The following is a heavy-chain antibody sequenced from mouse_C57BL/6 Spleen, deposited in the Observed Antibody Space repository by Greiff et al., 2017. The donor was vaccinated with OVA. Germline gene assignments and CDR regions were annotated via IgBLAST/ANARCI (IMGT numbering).Heavy chain of an antibody. Sequence: QVQLQQSGAELARPGASVKLSCKASGYTFTSYGISWVKQRTGQGLEWIGEIYPRSGNTYYNEKFKGKATLTADKSSSTAYMELRSLTSEDSAVYFCARGVYGSSPLYAMDYWGQGTSVTVSS. CDR1: GYTFTSYG. J-gene: IGHJ4*01. CDR2: IYPRSGNT. V-gene: IGHV1-81*01. D-gene: IGHD1-1*01. CDR3: ARGVYGSSPLYAMDY.